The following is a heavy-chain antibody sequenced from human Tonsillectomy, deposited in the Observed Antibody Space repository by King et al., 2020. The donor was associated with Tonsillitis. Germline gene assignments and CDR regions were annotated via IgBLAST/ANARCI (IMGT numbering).Heavy chain of an antibody. J-gene: IGHJ4*02. CDR3: ARGGYGDYPSLLNY. V-gene: IGHV3-33*08. CDR2: IWYDGSNK. Sequence: VQLVESGGGVVQPGRSLRLSCAASGFTFSSYGMHWVRQAPGKGLEWVAVIWYDGSNKYYADSVKGRFTISRDNSKNTLYLQMNSLRAEDTAVYYCARGGYGDYPSLLNYWGQGTLVTVSS. CDR1: GFTFSSYG. D-gene: IGHD4-17*01.